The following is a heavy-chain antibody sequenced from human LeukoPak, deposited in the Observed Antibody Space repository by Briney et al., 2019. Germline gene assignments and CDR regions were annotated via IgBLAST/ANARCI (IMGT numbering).Heavy chain of an antibody. CDR1: GGTFSSYA. V-gene: IGHV1-69*05. D-gene: IGHD2-8*01. CDR2: IIPIFGTA. CDR3: ARGEGYCTNGVCSGPPDYYYMDV. Sequence: SVKVSCKASGGTFSSYAISWVRQAPGQGLEWMGGIIPIFGTANYAQKFQGRVTITTDESTSTACMELSSLRSEDTAVYYCARGEGYCTNGVCSGPPDYYYMDVWGKGTTVTVSS. J-gene: IGHJ6*03.